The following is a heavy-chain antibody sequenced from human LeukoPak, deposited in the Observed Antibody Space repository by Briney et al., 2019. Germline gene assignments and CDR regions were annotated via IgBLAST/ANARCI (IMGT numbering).Heavy chain of an antibody. CDR1: GGSISSYY. V-gene: IGHV4-59*01. J-gene: IGHJ4*02. CDR3: ARGTRRGYSYGYYGY. D-gene: IGHD5-18*01. CDR2: IYYSGST. Sequence: SETLSLTCTVSGGSISSYYWGWIRQPPGKGLEWIGYIYYSGSTNYNPSLKSRVTISVDTSKNQFSLKLSSVTAADTAVYYCARGTRRGYSYGYYGYWGQGTLVTVSS.